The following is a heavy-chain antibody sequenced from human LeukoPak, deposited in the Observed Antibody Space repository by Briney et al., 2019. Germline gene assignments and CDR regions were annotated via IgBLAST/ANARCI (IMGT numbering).Heavy chain of an antibody. CDR1: GFTFSSYS. D-gene: IGHD2-8*02. CDR2: ISSSSPI. V-gene: IGHV3-48*02. J-gene: IGHJ2*01. Sequence: GGSLRLSCAASGFTFSSYSMNWVRQAPGKGLEWVSYISSSSPIYYADSVKGRFTISRDNAKNSLYLQMNSLRDEDTTVYYCARDESGRWYFDLWGRGTLVTVSS. CDR3: ARDESGRWYFDL.